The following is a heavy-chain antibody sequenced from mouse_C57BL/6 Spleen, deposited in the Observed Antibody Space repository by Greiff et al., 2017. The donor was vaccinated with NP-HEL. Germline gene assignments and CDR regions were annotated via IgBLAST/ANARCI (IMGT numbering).Heavy chain of an antibody. CDR1: GYTFTSYW. CDR2: IHPNSGST. J-gene: IGHJ2*01. Sequence: QVQLQQPGAELVKPGASVKLSCKASGYTFTSYWMHWVKQRPGQGLAWIGMIHPNSGSTNYNEKFKSKATLTVDKSSSTAYMQLSSLTSEDSAVYYCARRELAHFDDWGQGTTLTVSS. V-gene: IGHV1-64*01. CDR3: ARRELAHFDD.